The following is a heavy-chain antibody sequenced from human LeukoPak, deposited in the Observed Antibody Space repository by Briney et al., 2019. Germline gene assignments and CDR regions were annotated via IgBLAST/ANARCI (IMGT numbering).Heavy chain of an antibody. CDR1: GGSLSSHY. V-gene: IGHV4-59*11. J-gene: IGHJ6*03. CDR3: ARGYVLPGYMDV. D-gene: IGHD2-15*01. Sequence: SETLSLTCTVSGGSLSSHYGSWIRQPPGKGLEWIGYIYYSGSTNYNPSLKSRVTISVDTSKNQFSLKLSSVTAADTAVYYCARGYVLPGYMDVWGKGTTVTVSS. CDR2: IYYSGST.